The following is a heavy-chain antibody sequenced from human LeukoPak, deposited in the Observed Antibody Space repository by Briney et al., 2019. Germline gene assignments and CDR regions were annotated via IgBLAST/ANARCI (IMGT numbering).Heavy chain of an antibody. J-gene: IGHJ4*02. Sequence: GGSLRLSCAASGFTFSSSWMSWLRQAPGKGLEWEADIKDDGSAKYYVDSVKGRFSISRDNAKNSLYLQMNSLRVEDTAVYYYGRDPDHGAVDYWGQGTLVTVSS. V-gene: IGHV3-7*01. CDR1: GFTFSSSW. CDR3: GRDPDHGAVDY. CDR2: IKDDGSAK. D-gene: IGHD3-16*01.